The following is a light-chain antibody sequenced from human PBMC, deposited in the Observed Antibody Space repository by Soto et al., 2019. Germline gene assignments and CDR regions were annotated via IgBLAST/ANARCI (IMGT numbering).Light chain of an antibody. J-gene: IGLJ2*01. CDR2: EVS. V-gene: IGLV2-8*01. CDR1: SSDVGGYNY. CDR3: SSYAGSNNVV. Sequence: QSALTQPPSASGSPGQSVTISCTGTSSDVGGYNYVSWYQQHPGKAPKLMIYEVSKRPSGVPDRFSGSKSGNTASLTVSRLQAEDEADYYCSSYAGSNNVVFGGGTKHTVL.